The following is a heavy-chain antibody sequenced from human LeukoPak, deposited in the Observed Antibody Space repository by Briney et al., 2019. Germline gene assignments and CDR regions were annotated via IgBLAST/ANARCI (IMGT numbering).Heavy chain of an antibody. Sequence: SETLSLTCTVSGGSISSYYWSWIRQPPGKGLEWIGYVYNSGSTNYNPSLKSRVTISVDTSKNQFSLKLSSVTAADTAVYYCARVNYGDYDWFDPWGQGTLVTVSS. J-gene: IGHJ5*02. CDR3: ARVNYGDYDWFDP. D-gene: IGHD4-17*01. V-gene: IGHV4-59*08. CDR2: VYNSGST. CDR1: GGSISSYY.